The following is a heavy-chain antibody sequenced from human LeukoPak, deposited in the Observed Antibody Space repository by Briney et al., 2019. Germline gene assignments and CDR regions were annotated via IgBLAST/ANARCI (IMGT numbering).Heavy chain of an antibody. V-gene: IGHV1-2*02. CDR3: AIDYYGSGSADY. CDR1: GYTFTGYY. Sequence: ASVKVSCKASGYTFTGYYMHWVRQAPGQGLEWMGWINPNSGGTNYAQKFQGRVTMTRDTSISTAYMELSRLRSEDTAVYYCAIDYYGSGSADYWGQGPWSPSPQ. J-gene: IGHJ4*02. CDR2: INPNSGGT. D-gene: IGHD3-10*01.